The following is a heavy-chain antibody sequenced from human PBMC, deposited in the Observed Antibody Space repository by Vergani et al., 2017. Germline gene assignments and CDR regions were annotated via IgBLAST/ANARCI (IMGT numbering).Heavy chain of an antibody. D-gene: IGHD4-23*01. CDR3: ARELRVNYGGNSVYNWFDP. CDR1: GGSVSSGSYY. V-gene: IGHV4-61*01. Sequence: QVQLQESGPGLVKPSETLSLTCTVSGGSVSSGSYYWSWIRQPPGKGLEWIGYIYYSGRTNYNPSLKSRVTISVDTSKNQFSRKLSSVTAADTAVYYCARELRVNYGGNSVYNWFDPWGQGTLVTVSS. J-gene: IGHJ5*02. CDR2: IYYSGRT.